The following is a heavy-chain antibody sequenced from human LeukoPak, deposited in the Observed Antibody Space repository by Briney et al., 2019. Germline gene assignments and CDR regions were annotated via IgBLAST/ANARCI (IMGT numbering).Heavy chain of an antibody. CDR3: ARVPASAMSAFFDY. Sequence: GRSLRLSCAASGFTFSSYGMHWVRQAPGKGLEWVAVIWYDGSNKYYADSVKGRFTISRDNSKNTLYLQMNSLGAEDTAVYYCARVPASAMSAFFDYWGQGTLVTVSS. D-gene: IGHD2-2*01. V-gene: IGHV3-33*01. CDR1: GFTFSSYG. CDR2: IWYDGSNK. J-gene: IGHJ4*02.